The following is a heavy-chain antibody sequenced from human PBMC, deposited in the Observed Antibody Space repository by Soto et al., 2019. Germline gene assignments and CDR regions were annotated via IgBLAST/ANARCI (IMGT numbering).Heavy chain of an antibody. D-gene: IGHD3-3*01. J-gene: IGHJ4*02. CDR3: AKDPYDFWSGYEGYYFDY. CDR1: GFTFSSYG. V-gene: IGHV3-30*18. Sequence: GGSLRLSCAASGFTFSSYGMHWVRQAPGKGLEWVAVISYDGSNKYYADSVKGRFTISRDNSKNTLYLQMNSLRAEDTAVYYCAKDPYDFWSGYEGYYFDYWGQGTLVTVSS. CDR2: ISYDGSNK.